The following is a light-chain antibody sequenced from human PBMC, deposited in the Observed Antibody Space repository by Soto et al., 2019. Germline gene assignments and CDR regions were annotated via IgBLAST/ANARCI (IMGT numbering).Light chain of an antibody. V-gene: IGKV3-20*01. CDR3: QQYGSSLWT. CDR2: DAS. CDR1: QSVSGY. Sequence: EIVLTQSPATLSLSPGNRATLSCRASQSVSGYLAWYQQKPGQAPRLLIYDASSRATGIPDRFSGSGSGTDFTLTISRLEPEDFAVYYCQQYGSSLWTFGHGTKVEI. J-gene: IGKJ1*01.